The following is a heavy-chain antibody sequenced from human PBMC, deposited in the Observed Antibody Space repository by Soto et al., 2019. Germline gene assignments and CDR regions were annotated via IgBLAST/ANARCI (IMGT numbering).Heavy chain of an antibody. CDR3: TTDHPWSGHYYYYYGMDV. V-gene: IGHV3-15*07. Sequence: PGGSLRLSCAASGFTFSNAWMNWVRQAPGKGLEWVGRIKSKTDGGTTDYAAPVKGRFTISRDDSKNTLYLQMNSLKTEDTAVYYCTTDHPWSGHYYYYYGMDVWGQGTTVTVSS. D-gene: IGHD3-3*01. CDR2: IKSKTDGGTT. J-gene: IGHJ6*02. CDR1: GFTFSNAW.